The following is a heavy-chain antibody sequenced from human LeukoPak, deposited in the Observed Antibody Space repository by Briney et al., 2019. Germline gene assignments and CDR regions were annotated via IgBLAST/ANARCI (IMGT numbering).Heavy chain of an antibody. Sequence: SETLSLTCTVSAGSISSGGYYWSWIRQPPGRGLEWIGYIYHSGSTYYNPSLKSRVTISVDRSKSQFSLELSSVTAEDTAVYYCAKVRPWYQRLPFFDYWGQGTLVTVSS. CDR3: AKVRPWYQRLPFFDY. CDR2: IYHSGST. CDR1: AGSISSGGYY. D-gene: IGHD2-2*01. J-gene: IGHJ4*02. V-gene: IGHV4-30-2*01.